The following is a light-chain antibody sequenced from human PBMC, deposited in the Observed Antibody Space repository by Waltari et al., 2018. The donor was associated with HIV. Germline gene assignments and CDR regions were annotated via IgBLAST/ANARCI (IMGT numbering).Light chain of an antibody. J-gene: IGLJ3*02. CDR2: INS. CDR3: AAWDDSLDGWV. V-gene: IGLV1-44*01. CDR1: CYNFGSTP. Sequence: QSVLTQPPPQSGTPGQSVTISSSGSCYNFGSTPLNWYQQSPGTAPKLLIYINSQRPSGVPDRFSGSKSGTSASLAISGLQSEDEAVYYCAAWDDSLDGWVFGGGTNLTVL.